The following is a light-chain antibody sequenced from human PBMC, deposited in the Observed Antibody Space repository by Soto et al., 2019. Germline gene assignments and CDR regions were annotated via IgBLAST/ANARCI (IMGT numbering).Light chain of an antibody. J-gene: IGLJ1*01. CDR2: GNS. CDR1: SSNIGAGYD. V-gene: IGLV1-40*01. Sequence: QSVLTQPPSVSGAPGQRVTISCTGSSSNIGAGYDVHWYQQLPETAPKLLIYGNSNRPSGVPDRFSGSKSGTSASLAITGLQAEDVADYYCQSYDSSLSAYVFGAGTKLTVL. CDR3: QSYDSSLSAYV.